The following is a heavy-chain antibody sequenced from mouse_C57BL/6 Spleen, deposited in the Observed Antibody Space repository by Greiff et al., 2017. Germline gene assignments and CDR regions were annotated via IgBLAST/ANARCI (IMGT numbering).Heavy chain of an antibody. CDR2: ISYDGSN. D-gene: IGHD3-3*01. CDR3: ARDRAPAY. V-gene: IGHV3-6*01. CDR1: GYSITSGYY. Sequence: VQLQQSGPGLVKPSQSLSLTCSVTGYSITSGYYWNWIRQFPGNKLEWMGYISYDGSNNYNPSLKNRISITRDTSKNQFFLQLNSVTTEDTATYYCARDRAPAYWGQGTLVTVSA. J-gene: IGHJ3*01.